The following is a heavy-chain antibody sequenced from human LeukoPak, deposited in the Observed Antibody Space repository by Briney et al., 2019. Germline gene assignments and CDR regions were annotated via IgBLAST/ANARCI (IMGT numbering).Heavy chain of an antibody. D-gene: IGHD5-12*01. V-gene: IGHV4-59*12. J-gene: IGHJ4*02. CDR2: IHYSGTT. Sequence: SETLSLTCTVSGGSISPYYWSWIRQPPGKGLEWIGYIHYSGTTNYNPSLKSRVTISVDTSKNQFSLNLSSVTAADTAVYYCARDSSGYDVMLYFDYWGQGTLVTVSS. CDR3: ARDSSGYDVMLYFDY. CDR1: GGSISPYY.